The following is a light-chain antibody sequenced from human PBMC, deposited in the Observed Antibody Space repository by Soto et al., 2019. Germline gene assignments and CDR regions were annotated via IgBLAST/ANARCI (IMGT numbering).Light chain of an antibody. Sequence: DIQMTQSPSSLSASVGDRVTITCRASQSIGTYLNWYQQKPGKAPTVLIFAASTLQSGVPSRFSGSGSGTDFTLTISRLQPEDFATYYGQQSYTTLTWTFGQGTKVEIK. CDR3: QQSYTTLTWT. J-gene: IGKJ1*01. CDR1: QSIGTY. V-gene: IGKV1-39*01. CDR2: AAS.